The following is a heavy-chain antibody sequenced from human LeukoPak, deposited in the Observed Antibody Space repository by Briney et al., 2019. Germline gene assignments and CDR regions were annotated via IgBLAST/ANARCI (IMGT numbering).Heavy chain of an antibody. CDR3: ARDGYSGYDLDY. J-gene: IGHJ4*02. V-gene: IGHV3-21*01. Sequence: EGSLRLSCAASGFTFSSYSMTWVRQAPGKGLEWVSSITSSSSYIHYADSVKGRFTISRDNAKNSLYLQMNSLRAEDTAVYYCARDGYSGYDLDYWGQGTLVTVSS. D-gene: IGHD5-12*01. CDR1: GFTFSSYS. CDR2: ITSSSSYI.